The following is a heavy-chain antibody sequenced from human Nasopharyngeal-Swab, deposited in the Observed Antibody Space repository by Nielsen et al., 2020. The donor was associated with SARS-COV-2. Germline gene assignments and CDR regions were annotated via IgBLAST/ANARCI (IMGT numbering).Heavy chain of an antibody. CDR2: INHAGTT. CDR3: ARRHRSCGGGACPIDY. V-gene: IGHV4-34*01. J-gene: IGHJ4*02. D-gene: IGHD2-21*02. CDR1: NGSFIGYY. Sequence: SETLSLTCGVHNGSFIGYYWTWIRQPPGKGLEWIGEINHAGTTNYTPSLKSRVTMSVDTSKNQFSLKVNSVTAADTAVYYCARRHRSCGGGACPIDYWGQGALVTVFS.